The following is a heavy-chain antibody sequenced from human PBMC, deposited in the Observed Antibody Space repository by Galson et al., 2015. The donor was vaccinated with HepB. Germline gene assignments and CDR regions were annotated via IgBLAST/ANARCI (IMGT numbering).Heavy chain of an antibody. Sequence: SLRLSCAASGFSFSSYGMHWVRQAPGKGLEWVAVIWYDGSKKYYADSVKGRFTISRDNSKNTLHVQMNSLRAEDTAVYYCAREGRDGYKFDYWGQGTLVTVSS. V-gene: IGHV3-33*01. CDR3: AREGRDGYKFDY. CDR2: IWYDGSKK. D-gene: IGHD5-24*01. J-gene: IGHJ4*02. CDR1: GFSFSSYG.